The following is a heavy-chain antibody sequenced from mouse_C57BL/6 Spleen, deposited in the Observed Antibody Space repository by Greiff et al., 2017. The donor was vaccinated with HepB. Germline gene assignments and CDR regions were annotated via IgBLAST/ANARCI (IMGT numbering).Heavy chain of an antibody. J-gene: IGHJ3*01. V-gene: IGHV5-17*01. D-gene: IGHD2-1*01. CDR1: GFTFSDYG. CDR2: ISSGSSTI. CDR3: ARTPYGNYWFAY. Sequence: EVNVVESGGGLVKPGGSLKLSCAASGFTFSDYGMHWVRQAPEKGLEWVAYISSGSSTIYYADTVKGRFTISRDNAKNTLFLQMTSLRSEDTAMYYCARTPYGNYWFAYWGQGTLVTVSA.